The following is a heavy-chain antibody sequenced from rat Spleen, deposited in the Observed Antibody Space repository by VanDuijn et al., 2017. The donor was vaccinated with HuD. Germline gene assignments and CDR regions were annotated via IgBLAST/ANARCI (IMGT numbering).Heavy chain of an antibody. Sequence: EVQLVESDGGLVQPGRSLKLSCAASGFTFRNYGMHWIRQAPKKGLEWVATITSGGSTHYRGSAKGRFTISRDSAKSTLYLQMNSLRSEDTATYYCARHWVTRAAHMDYVMDAWGQGASVTVS. CDR3: ARHWVTRAAHMDYVMDA. CDR2: ITSGGST. D-gene: IGHD1-2*01. V-gene: IGHV5-19*01. CDR1: GFTFRNYG. J-gene: IGHJ4*01.